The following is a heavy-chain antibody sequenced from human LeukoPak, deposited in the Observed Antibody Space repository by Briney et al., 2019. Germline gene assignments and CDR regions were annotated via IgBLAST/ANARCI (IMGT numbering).Heavy chain of an antibody. D-gene: IGHD2-15*01. V-gene: IGHV3-23*01. CDR3: AKDWSCSV. Sequence: GGSLRLSCAASGFTFSTYPMTWVRQAPGKGLEWVSAISGDGDAKYAGSVKGRFTVSRDNSRNTLYLQMNGLRADDTAIYYCAKDWSCSVWGQGTLVTVSS. CDR1: GFTFSTYP. CDR2: ISGDGDA. J-gene: IGHJ4*02.